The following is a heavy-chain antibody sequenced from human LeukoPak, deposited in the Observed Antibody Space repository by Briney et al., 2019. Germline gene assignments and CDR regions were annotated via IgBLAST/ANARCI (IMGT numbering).Heavy chain of an antibody. J-gene: IGHJ6*03. CDR2: IYHSGST. CDR1: GGSISSGGYY. D-gene: IGHD3-3*01. Sequence: SETLSLTCTVSGGSISSGGYYWSWIRQPPGKGLEWIGYIYHSGSTYYNPSLKSRVTISVDTSKNQFSLKLSSVTAADTAVYYCARRDVEIFGVVTDGSYYYYYMDVWGKGTTVTVSS. CDR3: ARRDVEIFGVVTDGSYYYYYMDV. V-gene: IGHV4-30-2*02.